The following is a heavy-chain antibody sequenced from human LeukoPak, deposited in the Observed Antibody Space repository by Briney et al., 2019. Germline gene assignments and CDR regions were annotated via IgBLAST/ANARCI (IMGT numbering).Heavy chain of an antibody. V-gene: IGHV4-59*01. CDR1: GGSISSYY. J-gene: IGHJ4*02. CDR2: IYYSGST. CDR3: ARAGSGRRRAPYFDY. D-gene: IGHD6-19*01. Sequence: SETLSLTCTVSGGSISSYYWSWIRQPPGKGLEWIGYIYYSGSTNYNPSLKSRVTISVDTSKNQFSLKLSSVTAAGTAVYYGARAGSGRRRAPYFDYWGQGTLVTVSS.